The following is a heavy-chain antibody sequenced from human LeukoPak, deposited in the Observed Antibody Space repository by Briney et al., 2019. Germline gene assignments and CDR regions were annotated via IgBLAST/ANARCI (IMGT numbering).Heavy chain of an antibody. J-gene: IGHJ6*02. CDR3: ARGYYTPPCYYYGMDV. V-gene: IGHV1-8*01. CDR1: GYTFTSYD. CDR2: MNPNSGNT. D-gene: IGHD3-3*01. Sequence: GASVKVSCKASGYTFTSYDINWVRQATGQGLEWMGWMNPNSGNTGYAQKFQGRVTMTRNTSISTAYMELSSLRSEDTAVYYCARGYYTPPCYYYGMDVWGQGTTVTVSS.